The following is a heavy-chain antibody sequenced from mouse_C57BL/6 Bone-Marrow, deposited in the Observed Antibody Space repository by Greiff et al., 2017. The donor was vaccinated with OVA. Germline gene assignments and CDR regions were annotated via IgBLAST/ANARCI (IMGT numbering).Heavy chain of an antibody. CDR2: IYPRSGNT. V-gene: IGHV1-81*01. Sequence: QVQLKQSGAELARPGASVKLSCKASGYTFTSYGISWVKQRTGQGLEWIGEIYPRSGNTYYNEKFKGKATLTADKSSSTAYMELRSLTSEDSAVYVCARDYDYDPWFAYWGQGTLVTVSA. J-gene: IGHJ3*01. D-gene: IGHD2-4*01. CDR3: ARDYDYDPWFAY. CDR1: GYTFTSYG.